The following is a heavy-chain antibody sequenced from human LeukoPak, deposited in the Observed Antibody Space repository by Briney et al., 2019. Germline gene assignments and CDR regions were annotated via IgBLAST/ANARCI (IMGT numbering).Heavy chain of an antibody. V-gene: IGHV4-61*03. CDR1: GDSFSNGNYY. Sequence: SETLSLTCTVSGDSFSNGNYYWSWLRQPPGKALEWIGYIYYTGKTYYNPSLEGRVTILVDASRNHFSVKLSSVTAADTAVYYCARSQNYYGSGDYWSQGTLVTVSS. CDR2: IYYTGKT. CDR3: ARSQNYYGSGDY. J-gene: IGHJ4*02. D-gene: IGHD3-10*01.